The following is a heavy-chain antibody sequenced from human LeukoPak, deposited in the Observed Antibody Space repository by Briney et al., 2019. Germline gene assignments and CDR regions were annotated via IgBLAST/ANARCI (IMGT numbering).Heavy chain of an antibody. Sequence: NPGGSLRLSWAASGFTFSSYWMSWVRQAPGKGLEWVANIKQDGSEKYYVDSVKGRFTISRDNAKNSLYLQMNSLRAEDTAVYYCASFIARYAFDIWDQGTMVTVSS. J-gene: IGHJ3*02. V-gene: IGHV3-7*01. D-gene: IGHD6-13*01. CDR1: GFTFSSYW. CDR2: IKQDGSEK. CDR3: ASFIARYAFDI.